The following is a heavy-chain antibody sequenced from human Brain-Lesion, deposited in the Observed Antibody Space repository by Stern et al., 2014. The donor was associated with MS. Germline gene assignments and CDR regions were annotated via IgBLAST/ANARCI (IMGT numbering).Heavy chain of an antibody. CDR3: ARDITGSSAYFAY. V-gene: IGHV3-9*01. D-gene: IGHD1-14*01. Sequence: EVQLVESGGELVQPGRSLRLSCAAFGFTFDDYAMHWVRQAPGQGLEWVAVISLNSGTICYADSVKGRFTTSRDNAYSSLYLQMNSLRPEATALYYCARDITGSSAYFAYWGQGTLVTVSS. J-gene: IGHJ4*02. CDR1: GFTFDDYA. CDR2: ISLNSGTI.